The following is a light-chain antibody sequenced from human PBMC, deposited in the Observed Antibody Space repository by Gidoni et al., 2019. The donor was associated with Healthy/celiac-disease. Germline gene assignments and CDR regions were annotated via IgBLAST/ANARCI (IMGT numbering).Light chain of an antibody. CDR2: GAS. J-gene: IGKJ2*01. CDR1: QSVSSTY. V-gene: IGKV3-20*01. Sequence: EIVLTQSPGTLSLSPGERATLSCRASQSVSSTYLAWYQQKPGQAPRLLISGASSRATGIPDRFRGSGSGTDFTLTISRLEPEDVAVYYCQQYGSSPPMYTFGQGTKLEIK. CDR3: QQYGSSPPMYT.